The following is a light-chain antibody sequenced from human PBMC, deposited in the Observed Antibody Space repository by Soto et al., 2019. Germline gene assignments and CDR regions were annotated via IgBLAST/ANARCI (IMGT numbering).Light chain of an antibody. J-gene: IGKJ2*01. CDR3: HQYADSPQT. V-gene: IGKV3-20*01. CDR2: AAS. Sequence: EGVLTQSPGTLSLSPGERATLSCRASQSVSSRFLAWYQQKPGQAPRLLIHAASTGATGIPARFRRSGSETDFTLTFSSMEPEDSAVYFCHQYADSPQTFDQGTKVEI. CDR1: QSVSSRF.